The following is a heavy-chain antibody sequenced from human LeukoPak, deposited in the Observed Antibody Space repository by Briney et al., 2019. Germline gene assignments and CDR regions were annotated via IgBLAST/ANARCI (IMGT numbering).Heavy chain of an antibody. D-gene: IGHD2-21*02. CDR1: GGSFSGYY. V-gene: IGHV4-34*01. J-gene: IGHJ3*02. CDR2: INHSGST. CDR3: ARGMGVVVTEAFDI. Sequence: PSETLSLTCAVYGGSFSGYYWSWIRQPPGKGLEWIWEINHSGSTNYNPSLKSRVTISVDTSKNQFSLKLSSVTAADTAVYYCARGMGVVVTEAFDIWGQGTMVTVSS.